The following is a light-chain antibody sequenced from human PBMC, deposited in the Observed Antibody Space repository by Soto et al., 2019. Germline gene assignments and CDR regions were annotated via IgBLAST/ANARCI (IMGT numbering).Light chain of an antibody. CDR1: QSLLHSNGYNC. CDR3: MQALQTPVT. CDR2: LGS. Sequence: DIVMTQSPLSLPVTPGEPASISCRSSQSLLHSNGYNCLDWYLQKPGQSPQLLISLGSNRASGVPDRFSGSGSGTDFTLKISRVEAEDVGVYYCMQALQTPVTFGGGTKVEIK. J-gene: IGKJ4*01. V-gene: IGKV2-28*01.